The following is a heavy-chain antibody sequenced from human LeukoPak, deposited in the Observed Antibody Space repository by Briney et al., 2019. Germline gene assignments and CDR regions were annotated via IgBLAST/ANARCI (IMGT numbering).Heavy chain of an antibody. CDR1: GGTFSSYA. Sequence: GASVKVSCKASGGTFSSYAISWVRQAPGQGLEWMGRIIPIFGTANYAQKFQGKVTITTDESTSTAYMELSSLRSEDTAVYYCARTGGWDVNWFDPWGQGTLVTVS. D-gene: IGHD5-12*01. CDR2: IIPIFGTA. J-gene: IGHJ5*02. CDR3: ARTGGWDVNWFDP. V-gene: IGHV1-69*05.